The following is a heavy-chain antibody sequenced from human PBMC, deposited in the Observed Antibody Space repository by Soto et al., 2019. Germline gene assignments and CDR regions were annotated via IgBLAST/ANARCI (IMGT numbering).Heavy chain of an antibody. V-gene: IGHV4-4*02. J-gene: IGHJ6*03. D-gene: IGHD3-10*01. CDR1: SGSISTSNW. Sequence: QVQLQESGPGLVKPSGTLSLTCAVSSGSISTSNWWSWVRQPPGKGLEWIGEIYRSGSTNYNPSLNSRVTISVDKSKNQFSLKLSSVTAADTAVYYCARGNRDYYYYMDVWGKGTTVTVSS. CDR3: ARGNRDYYYYMDV. CDR2: IYRSGST.